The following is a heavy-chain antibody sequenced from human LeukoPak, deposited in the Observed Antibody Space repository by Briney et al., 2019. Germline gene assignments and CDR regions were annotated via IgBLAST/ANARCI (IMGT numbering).Heavy chain of an antibody. J-gene: IGHJ5*02. V-gene: IGHV1-2*02. CDR2: INPNSGGT. CDR1: GYTFTGYY. Sequence: ASVKASCKASGYTFTGYYMHWVRQAPGQGLEWMGWINPNSGGTNYAQKFQGRVTMTRDTSISTAYMELSRLRSDDTAVYYCARDPPTTLAAAGTTEIWFDPRGQGTLVTVSS. D-gene: IGHD6-13*01. CDR3: ARDPPTTLAAAGTTEIWFDP.